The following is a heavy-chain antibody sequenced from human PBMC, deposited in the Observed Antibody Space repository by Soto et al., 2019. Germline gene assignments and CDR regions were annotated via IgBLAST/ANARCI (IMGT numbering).Heavy chain of an antibody. CDR1: GGSISSYY. V-gene: IGHV4-4*07. D-gene: IGHD3-22*01. CDR3: VKDLSSLGWLALGAPLDS. J-gene: IGHJ4*02. CDR2: IYTSGST. Sequence: PSETLSLTCTVSGGSISSYYWSWIRQPAGKGLEWIGRIYTSGSTNYNPSLKSRVTMSVDKSKNALFLQLDSLRVEDTAIYYCVKDLSSLGWLALGAPLDSWGPGTLVTVSS.